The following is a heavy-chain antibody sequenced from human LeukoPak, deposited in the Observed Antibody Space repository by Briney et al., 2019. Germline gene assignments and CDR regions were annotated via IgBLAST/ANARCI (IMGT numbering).Heavy chain of an antibody. D-gene: IGHD2-8*01. V-gene: IGHV3-21*01. Sequence: GGSLRLSCAASGFTFSSYSMNWVRQAPGKGLEWVSSISSSSSYIYYADSVKGRFTISRDNAKNSLYLQMNSLRAEDTAVYYCARGGDIVLMVYAIPEYFDYWGQGTLVTVSS. J-gene: IGHJ4*02. CDR1: GFTFSSYS. CDR3: ARGGDIVLMVYAIPEYFDY. CDR2: ISSSSSYI.